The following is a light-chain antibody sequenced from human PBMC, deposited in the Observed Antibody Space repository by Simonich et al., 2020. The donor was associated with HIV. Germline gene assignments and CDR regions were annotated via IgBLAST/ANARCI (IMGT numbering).Light chain of an antibody. V-gene: IGKV4-1*01. CDR3: QQYYTTPFT. CDR2: WAS. J-gene: IGKJ3*01. Sequence: IVMTQSPDSLAVSLGEIATINCKSSHSVLYSSNNNNYLSWYQQKPGHPPKLLIYWASTRESGVPDRFSGSGSVTDFTLTISSLQAEDVALYYCQQYYTTPFTFGPGTKVDIK. CDR1: HSVLYSSNNNNY.